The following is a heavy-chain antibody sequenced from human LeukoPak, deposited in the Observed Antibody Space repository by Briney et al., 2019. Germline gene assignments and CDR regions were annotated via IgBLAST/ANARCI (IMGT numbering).Heavy chain of an antibody. D-gene: IGHD3-22*01. CDR1: GYTFTRYD. V-gene: IGHV1-8*03. CDR3: ARVDGSVDY. Sequence: ASVRVSCKASGYTFTRYDINWVRQATGQGLEWMGWINTKSGMTGHAQKFQGRITITKDTSISTVYMELSSLSSEDTAVYFCARVDGSVDYWGQGTLVTVSS. J-gene: IGHJ4*02. CDR2: INTKSGMT.